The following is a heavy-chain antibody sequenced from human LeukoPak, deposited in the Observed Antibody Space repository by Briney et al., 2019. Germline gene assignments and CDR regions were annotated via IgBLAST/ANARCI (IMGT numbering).Heavy chain of an antibody. CDR1: SYSISSGFY. V-gene: IGHV4-38-2*02. Sequence: SETLSLTCTVSSYSISSGFYWGWIRQPPRKGLEWIGSIHHSGSTYYSPSLKSRLTISVDTSKNQFSLMLTSVTAADTAVYYCARDPRFSPFDYWGQGTLVTVSS. CDR2: IHHSGST. CDR3: ARDPRFSPFDY. J-gene: IGHJ4*02.